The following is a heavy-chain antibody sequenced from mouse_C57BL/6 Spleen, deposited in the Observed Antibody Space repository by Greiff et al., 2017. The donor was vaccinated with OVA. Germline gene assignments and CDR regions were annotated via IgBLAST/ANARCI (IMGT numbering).Heavy chain of an antibody. CDR2: IHPNSGST. D-gene: IGHD2-4*01. CDR3: ARERDYDYDDGAMDY. V-gene: IGHV1-64*01. Sequence: VQLQQPGAELVKPGASVKLSCKASGYTFTSYWMHWVKQRPGQGLEWIGMIHPNSGSTNYNEKFKSKATLTVDKSSSTAYMQLSSLTSEDSAVYYCARERDYDYDDGAMDYWGQGTSVTVSS. J-gene: IGHJ4*01. CDR1: GYTFTSYW.